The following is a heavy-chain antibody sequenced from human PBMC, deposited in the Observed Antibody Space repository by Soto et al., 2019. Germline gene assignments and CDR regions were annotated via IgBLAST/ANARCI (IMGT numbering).Heavy chain of an antibody. CDR3: ARGGSYFLYNWFGP. J-gene: IGHJ5*02. V-gene: IGHV1-69*13. Sequence: GTSVKVSCKDSGGTFSSYAISWVRQAPGQGLEWMGGIIPIFGTANYAQKFQGRVTITADESTSTAYMELSSLRSEDTAVYYCARGGSYFLYNWFGPWGQGTLVTVSS. CDR1: GGTFSSYA. D-gene: IGHD1-26*01. CDR2: IIPIFGTA.